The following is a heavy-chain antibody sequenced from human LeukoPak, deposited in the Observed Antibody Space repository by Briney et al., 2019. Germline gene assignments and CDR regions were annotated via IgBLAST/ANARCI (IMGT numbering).Heavy chain of an antibody. D-gene: IGHD3-3*01. V-gene: IGHV5-51*01. CDR3: ARSEWLLPRGGFDF. J-gene: IGHJ5*01. CDR2: IYGDDFDT. Sequence: GESLKIPCQTSGYKFGNYWIGWVRQKTGQGLEWMGIIYGDDFDTRYSPSFQGHVTISADKSETTAYLQWQSLEASDTGIYYCARSEWLLPRGGFDFWGQGTRVVVSS. CDR1: GYKFGNYW.